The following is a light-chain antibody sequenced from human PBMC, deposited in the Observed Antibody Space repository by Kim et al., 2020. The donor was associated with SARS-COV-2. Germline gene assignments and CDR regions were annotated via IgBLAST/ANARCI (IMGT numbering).Light chain of an antibody. V-gene: IGLV1-51*01. CDR2: DNN. J-gene: IGLJ3*02. Sequence: QLVLTQPPSVSAAPGQKVTISCSGSSSNIGNNYVSWYQQLPGTAPKLLIYDNNKRPSGIPDRFSGSKSGTSATLGITGLQTGDEADYYCGTWDSSLSAVFGGGTKVTVL. CDR3: GTWDSSLSAV. CDR1: SSNIGNNY.